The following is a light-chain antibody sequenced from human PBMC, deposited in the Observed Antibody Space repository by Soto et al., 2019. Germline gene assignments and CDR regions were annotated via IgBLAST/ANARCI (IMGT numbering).Light chain of an antibody. J-gene: IGKJ1*01. CDR2: AAS. Sequence: EIVLMQSPGTLSLSPGERATLSCRASQSVSSSYLVCHQQKPGQAPRLLIYAASRRATGIPDRFSGSGSGKDFTLTIIRLEPEDFAVYYCQQYGSSQGTFGQETKV. CDR3: QQYGSSQGT. V-gene: IGKV3-20*01. CDR1: QSVSSSY.